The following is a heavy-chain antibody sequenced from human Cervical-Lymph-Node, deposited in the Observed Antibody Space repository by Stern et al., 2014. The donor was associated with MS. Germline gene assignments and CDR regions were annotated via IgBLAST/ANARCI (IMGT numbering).Heavy chain of an antibody. D-gene: IGHD3-22*01. V-gene: IGHV1-46*03. CDR3: ASLPEYYYDSSGYSS. Sequence: QDQLVQSGAEVKKPGASVKVSCKASGYTFTSYYMHWVRQAPGQGLEWMGIINPSGGSTSYAQKFQGRVTMTRDTSTSTVYMELSSLRSEDTAVYYCASLPEYYYDSSGYSSWGQGTLVTVSS. J-gene: IGHJ5*02. CDR1: GYTFTSYY. CDR2: INPSGGST.